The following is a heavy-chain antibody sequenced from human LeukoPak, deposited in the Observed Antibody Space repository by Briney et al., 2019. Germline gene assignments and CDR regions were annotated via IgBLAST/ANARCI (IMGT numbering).Heavy chain of an antibody. CDR3: AKDKGYSDYDSEFDY. CDR1: GFTFDDYA. J-gene: IGHJ4*02. CDR2: ISRDGGST. Sequence: GGSLRLSCAASGFTFDDYAMHWIRQAPGKGLEWVSLISRDGGSTYYADSVKGRFTISRDNSKNSLYLQMNSLRTEDTALYYCAKDKGYSDYDSEFDYWGQGTLVTVSS. V-gene: IGHV3-43*02. D-gene: IGHD5-12*01.